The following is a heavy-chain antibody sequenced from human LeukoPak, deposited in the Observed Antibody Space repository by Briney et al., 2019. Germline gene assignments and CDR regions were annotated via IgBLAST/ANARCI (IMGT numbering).Heavy chain of an antibody. CDR3: ASGMYYDFWSGYPLDY. CDR1: GGTFSSYA. Sequence: SVKVSCKASGGTFSSYAISWVRQAPGQGLEWMGRIIPIFGTANYAQKFQGRVTITTDESTSTAYMELSSLRSEDTAVYYCASGMYYDFWSGYPLDYWGQGTLVTVSS. D-gene: IGHD3-3*01. V-gene: IGHV1-69*05. CDR2: IIPIFGTA. J-gene: IGHJ4*02.